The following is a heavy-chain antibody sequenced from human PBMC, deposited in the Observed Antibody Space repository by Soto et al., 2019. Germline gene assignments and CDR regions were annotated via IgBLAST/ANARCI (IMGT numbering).Heavy chain of an antibody. D-gene: IGHD3-22*01. CDR3: AIDRETYYYDRTSYFNLYYFDF. CDR2: IKQDGSEK. J-gene: IGHJ4*02. CDR1: GFTFSSYW. V-gene: IGHV3-7*03. Sequence: GGSLRLSCAASGFTFSSYWMSWVRQAPGKGLEWVANIKQDGSEKYYVDSVKGRFTISRDNAKNSLYLQMNSLRAEDTAVYYCAIDRETYYYDRTSYFNLYYFDFWGQGTLVTVSS.